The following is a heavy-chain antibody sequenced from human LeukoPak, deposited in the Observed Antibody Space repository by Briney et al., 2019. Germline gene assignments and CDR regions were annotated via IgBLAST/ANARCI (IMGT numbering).Heavy chain of an antibody. CDR3: ANSERGSSSLDY. J-gene: IGHJ4*02. Sequence: GGSLRLSCAASGFTFSSYGMHWVRQAPGKGLEWVAVIWYGGSNKYYADSVKGRFTISRDNSKNTLYLQMNSLRAEDTAVYYCANSERGSSSLDYWGQGTLVTVSS. D-gene: IGHD6-13*01. CDR2: IWYGGSNK. CDR1: GFTFSSYG. V-gene: IGHV3-33*08.